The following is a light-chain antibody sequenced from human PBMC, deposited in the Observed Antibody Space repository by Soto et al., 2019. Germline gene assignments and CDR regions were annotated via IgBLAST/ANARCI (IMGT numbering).Light chain of an antibody. J-gene: IGKJ2*01. CDR3: QQYKSYPYT. CDR2: KAS. V-gene: IGKV1-5*03. Sequence: DIQMTQSPSTLSASVGDRVTITCRASQSISSWLAWYQQKPGKAPKLLIYKASSLESGVPSRFSCSGSGTEFTLTISSLQPDDFATYYCQQYKSYPYTFGQGTKLEIK. CDR1: QSISSW.